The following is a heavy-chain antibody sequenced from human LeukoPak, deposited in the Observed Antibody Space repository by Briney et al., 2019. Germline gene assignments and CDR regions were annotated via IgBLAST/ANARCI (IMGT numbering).Heavy chain of an antibody. CDR2: INHSGST. D-gene: IGHD5-18*01. V-gene: IGHV4-34*01. CDR3: ARVDGYSYGHNWFDP. Sequence: SETLSLTCAVYGGSFSGYYWSWIRQPPGKGLEWIGEINHSGSTNYNPSLKSRVTISVDTSKNQFSLKLSSVTAADTALYYCARVDGYSYGHNWFDPWGQGTLVTVSS. J-gene: IGHJ5*02. CDR1: GGSFSGYY.